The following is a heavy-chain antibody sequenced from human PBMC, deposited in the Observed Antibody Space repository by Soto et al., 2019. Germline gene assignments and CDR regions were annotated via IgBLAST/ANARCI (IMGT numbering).Heavy chain of an antibody. J-gene: IGHJ5*02. CDR2: MTSDMKTI. Sequence: GGSLRLSCTASGFTFRVYSMNWIRQAPGKGLEWVSYMTSDMKTIHYADSVKGRFTISRDNAKNLVYLQMTSLRDEDTAVYYCGRGPRRGWPSCFDNWGRGTLVPVSS. D-gene: IGHD6-19*01. V-gene: IGHV3-48*02. CDR1: GFTFRVYS. CDR3: GRGPRRGWPSCFDN.